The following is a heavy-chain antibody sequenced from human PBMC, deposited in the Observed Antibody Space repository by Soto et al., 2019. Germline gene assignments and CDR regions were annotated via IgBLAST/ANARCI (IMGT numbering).Heavy chain of an antibody. CDR3: AKAMSNPSRPRNYFDY. J-gene: IGHJ4*02. V-gene: IGHV3-23*01. CDR1: GFTFSNFA. CDR2: ISGGGGTT. D-gene: IGHD6-6*01. Sequence: EVQLLESGGDLVQPGGSLRLSCAASGFTFSNFAMSWVRQAPGKGLEWVSVISGGGGTTYYADSVKGRFTISRDNSKNPLYLQMDSLRAEDTALYYCAKAMSNPSRPRNYFDYWGQGTLVTVSS.